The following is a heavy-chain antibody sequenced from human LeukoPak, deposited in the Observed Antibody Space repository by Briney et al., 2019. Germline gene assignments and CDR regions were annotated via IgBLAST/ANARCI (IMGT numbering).Heavy chain of an antibody. V-gene: IGHV4-59*11. CDR1: GGSISSHY. Sequence: SETLSLTCTVSGGSISSHYWSWIRQPPGKGLEWIGYIYYSGSTNYNPSLKSRVTISVDTSKNQFSLKLSSVTAADTAVYYCARAWGYSNFHFDYWGQGTLVTVSS. CDR2: IYYSGST. D-gene: IGHD4-11*01. CDR3: ARAWGYSNFHFDY. J-gene: IGHJ4*02.